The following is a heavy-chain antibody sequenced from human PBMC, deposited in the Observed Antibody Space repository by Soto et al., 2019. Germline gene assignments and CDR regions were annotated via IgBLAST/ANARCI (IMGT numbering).Heavy chain of an antibody. CDR1: GFRFSSYP. J-gene: IGHJ6*02. D-gene: IGHD4-4*01. V-gene: IGHV3-48*02. Sequence: QLVESGGGLVQAGGSLRLSCATSGFRFSSYPMNWVRQAPGKGLEWVSYISSSSDLIYYADSVKGRFTIAIDNAKNSLYLQMSSLRDEDTAIYYWALHDKFYDYGMDVWGQGTTVTVSS. CDR2: ISSSSDLI. CDR3: ALHDKFYDYGMDV.